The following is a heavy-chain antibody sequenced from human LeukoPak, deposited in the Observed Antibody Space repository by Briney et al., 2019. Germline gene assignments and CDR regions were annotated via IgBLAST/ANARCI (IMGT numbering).Heavy chain of an antibody. CDR1: GFTFSDCA. V-gene: IGHV3-43*02. CDR2: TSGDGITT. D-gene: IGHD5/OR15-5a*01. Sequence: GGSLRLSCAASGFTFSDCAMSWVRQAPGKGLEWVSLTSGDGITTYFADSVKGRFTISRDNSKSSLFLQMNSLRTEDTALYYCARDHVYGGADYWGQGTLVTVSS. J-gene: IGHJ4*02. CDR3: ARDHVYGGADY.